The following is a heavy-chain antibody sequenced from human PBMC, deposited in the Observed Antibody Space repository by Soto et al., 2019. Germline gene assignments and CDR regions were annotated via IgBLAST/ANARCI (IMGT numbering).Heavy chain of an antibody. CDR3: ARDPSSYDFWSGPSMDV. D-gene: IGHD3-3*01. V-gene: IGHV3-33*01. CDR1: GFTFSSYG. CDR2: IWYDGSNK. Sequence: RLSCAASGFTFSSYGIHWVRQAPGKGLEWVAVIWYDGSNKYYADSVKGRFTISRDNSKNTLYLQMNSLRAEDTAVYYCARDPSSYDFWSGPSMDVWGQGTTVTVSS. J-gene: IGHJ6*02.